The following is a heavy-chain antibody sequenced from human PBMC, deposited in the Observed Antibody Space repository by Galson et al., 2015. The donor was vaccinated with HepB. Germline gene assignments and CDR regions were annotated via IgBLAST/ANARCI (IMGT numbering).Heavy chain of an antibody. CDR2: IYSGGST. V-gene: IGHV3-53*01. CDR3: ARGWFTPPYSSGWINYFDY. CDR1: GFTVSSNY. Sequence: SLRLSCAASGFTVSSNYMSWVRQAPGKGLEWVSVIYSGGSTYYADSVKGRFTISRDNAKNSLYLQMNSLRAEDTAVYYCARGWFTPPYSSGWINYFDYWGQGTLVTVSS. D-gene: IGHD6-19*01. J-gene: IGHJ4*02.